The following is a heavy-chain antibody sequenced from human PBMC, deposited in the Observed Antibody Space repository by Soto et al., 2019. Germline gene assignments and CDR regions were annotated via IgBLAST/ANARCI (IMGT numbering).Heavy chain of an antibody. D-gene: IGHD2-2*01. V-gene: IGHV3-30-3*01. CDR3: ARDWASSHGQYYYYYYGMDV. CDR2: ISYDGSNK. CDR1: GFTFSSYA. Sequence: GGSLRLSCAASGFTFSSYAMHWVRQAPGKGLEWVAVISYDGSNKYYAESVKGRFTISRDNSKNTLYLQMNSLRVEDTVVYYCARDWASSHGQYYYYYYGMDVWGQGTTVTVSS. J-gene: IGHJ6*02.